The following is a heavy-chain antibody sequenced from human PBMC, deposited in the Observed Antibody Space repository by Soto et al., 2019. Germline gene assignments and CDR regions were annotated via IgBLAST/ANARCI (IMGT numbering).Heavy chain of an antibody. Sequence: QVQLVQSGAEVKKPGSSVKVSCKASGGTFSSYTISWVRQAPGQGLEWMGRIIPILGIANYAQKFQGRVTITADKSTRTPYMRLSSLRSEDPAVYYCAREKYYYILTGSMPYACGMDVWGHGTTVT. CDR1: GGTFSSYT. CDR3: AREKYYYILTGSMPYACGMDV. D-gene: IGHD3-9*01. J-gene: IGHJ6*02. CDR2: IIPILGIA. V-gene: IGHV1-69*08.